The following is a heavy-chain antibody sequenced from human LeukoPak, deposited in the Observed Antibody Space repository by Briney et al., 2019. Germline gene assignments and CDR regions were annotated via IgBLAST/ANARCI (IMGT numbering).Heavy chain of an antibody. CDR3: ARVPRYSSSWYYFDY. D-gene: IGHD6-13*01. Sequence: SVKVSCKASGGTFSSYAISWVRQAPGQGLGWMGGIIPIFGTANYAQKFQGRVTITTDESTSTAYMELSSLRSEDTAVYYCARVPRYSSSWYYFDYWGQGTLVTVSS. CDR2: IIPIFGTA. CDR1: GGTFSSYA. J-gene: IGHJ4*02. V-gene: IGHV1-69*05.